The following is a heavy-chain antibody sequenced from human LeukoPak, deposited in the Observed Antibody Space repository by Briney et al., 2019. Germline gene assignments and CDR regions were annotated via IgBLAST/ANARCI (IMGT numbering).Heavy chain of an antibody. J-gene: IGHJ6*02. CDR1: GFTFSSYG. CDR2: ISYDGSNK. V-gene: IGHV3-30*18. CDR3: AKDPSPRPIAAAGYAMDV. Sequence: GGSLRLSRAASGFTFSSYGMHWVRQAPGKGLEWVAVISYDGSNKYYADSVKGRFTISRDNSKNTLYLQMNSLRAEDTAVYYCAKDPSPRPIAAAGYAMDVWGQGTTVTVSS. D-gene: IGHD6-13*01.